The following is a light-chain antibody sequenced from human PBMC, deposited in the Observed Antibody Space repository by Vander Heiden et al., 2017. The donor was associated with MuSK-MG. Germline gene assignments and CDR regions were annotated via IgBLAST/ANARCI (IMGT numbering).Light chain of an antibody. Sequence: DIQMTQSPSSLSASVGDRVTITCRASQSISSYLNWYQQKPGKAPKLLIYAASSLQRGVPSRFSASGSGTDFTLTISSLHPEDFATYYCQQSYSTPVYTFGQGTKLEIK. J-gene: IGKJ2*01. V-gene: IGKV1-39*01. CDR1: QSISSY. CDR3: QQSYSTPVYT. CDR2: AAS.